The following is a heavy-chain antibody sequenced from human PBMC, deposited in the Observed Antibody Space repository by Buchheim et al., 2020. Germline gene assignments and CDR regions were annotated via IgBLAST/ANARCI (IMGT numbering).Heavy chain of an antibody. CDR3: ARGPNTMVSEVVYY. D-gene: IGHD3-10*01. V-gene: IGHV3-7*01. CDR2: IRQDGGWT. Sequence: EVQLVESGGGLVQPGGSLRLSCAGSGFAFNNYWMNWVRQVPGKGLEWVGNIRQDGGWTHLADSVKGRFTISRDNADNSLHLHMSNLRVEDTAVYFCARGPNTMVSEVVYYWGQGTL. J-gene: IGHJ4*02. CDR1: GFAFNNYW.